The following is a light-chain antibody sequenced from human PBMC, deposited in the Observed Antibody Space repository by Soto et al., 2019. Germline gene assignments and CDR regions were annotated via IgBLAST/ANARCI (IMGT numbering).Light chain of an antibody. CDR3: QQYNNWPPIT. Sequence: EIVLTQSPATLFLSPGERATLSCRASQTISSYLLWYQQKPGQAPRLLIYGAYTRATGVPARFSGSGSGTEFTLTISSPQSEDFAVYYCQQYNNWPPITFGQGTRLEN. CDR1: QTISSY. CDR2: GAY. J-gene: IGKJ5*01. V-gene: IGKV3-15*01.